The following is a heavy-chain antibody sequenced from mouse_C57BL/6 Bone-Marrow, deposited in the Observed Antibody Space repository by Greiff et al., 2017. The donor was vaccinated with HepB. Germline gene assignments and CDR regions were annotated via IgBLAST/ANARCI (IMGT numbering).Heavy chain of an antibody. CDR1: GYSITSDY. J-gene: IGHJ3*01. CDR2: ISYSGST. CDR3: ARSQTGPAWFAY. V-gene: IGHV3-8*01. D-gene: IGHD4-1*01. Sequence: EVKLEESGPGLAKPSQPLSLTCSVTGYSITSDYWNWIRKFPVNKLEYMGYISYSGSTYYNPSLKSRISITRDTSKNQYYLQLNSVTTEDTATYYCARSQTGPAWFAYWGQGTLVTVSA.